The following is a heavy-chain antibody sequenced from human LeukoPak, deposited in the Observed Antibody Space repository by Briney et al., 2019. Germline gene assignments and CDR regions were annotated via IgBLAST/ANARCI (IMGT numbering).Heavy chain of an antibody. Sequence: GGSLRLSCAASGFTFSSYAMHWVRQAPGKGLEWVSAISGSGGSTYYADSVKGRFTISRDNSKNTLYLQMNSLRAEDTAVYYCAKDRSDYDYVWGSYRFANALFDYWGQGTLVTVSS. D-gene: IGHD3-16*02. J-gene: IGHJ4*02. CDR2: ISGSGGST. CDR3: AKDRSDYDYVWGSYRFANALFDY. CDR1: GFTFSSYA. V-gene: IGHV3-23*01.